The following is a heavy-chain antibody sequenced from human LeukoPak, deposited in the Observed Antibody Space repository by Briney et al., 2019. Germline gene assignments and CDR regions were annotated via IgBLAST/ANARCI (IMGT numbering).Heavy chain of an antibody. CDR2: INPNSGDT. V-gene: IGHV1-2*02. D-gene: IGHD5-24*01. J-gene: IGHJ4*02. Sequence: ASVKVSFKGSGYTFTCYPLYWLRPAPCKGLEGMGGINPNSGDTNFAQKFQGRVTMTSDTSISTAYMELSGLRSDDTAIYYCARGYVWIEMGLGYWGQGTLVTVSS. CDR1: GYTFTCYP. CDR3: ARGYVWIEMGLGY.